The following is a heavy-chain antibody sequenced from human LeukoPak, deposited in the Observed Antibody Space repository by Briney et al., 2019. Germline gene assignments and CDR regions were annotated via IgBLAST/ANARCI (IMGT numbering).Heavy chain of an antibody. CDR1: EFTFSSYG. V-gene: IGHV3-33*01. Sequence: GGSLRLSCAASEFTFSSYGMHWVRQAPGKGLEWVAVIWYDGSDKYYADSVKGRFTISRDNSKNTLYLQMNSLRAEDTAVYYCARDEGIAAAGAFDYWGQGTLVTVSS. D-gene: IGHD6-13*01. J-gene: IGHJ4*02. CDR3: ARDEGIAAAGAFDY. CDR2: IWYDGSDK.